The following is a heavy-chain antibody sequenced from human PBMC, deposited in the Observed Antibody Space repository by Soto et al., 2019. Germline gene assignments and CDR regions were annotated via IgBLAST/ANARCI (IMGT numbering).Heavy chain of an antibody. Sequence: ASVKVSCKASGGTFSSYAISWVRQAPGQGLEWMGGIIPIFGTANYVQKFQGRVTITADKSTSTAYMELSSLRSEDTAVYYCARDRTTVTTYYLDYWGQGTLVTVSS. D-gene: IGHD4-17*01. CDR1: GGTFSSYA. V-gene: IGHV1-69*06. J-gene: IGHJ4*02. CDR2: IIPIFGTA. CDR3: ARDRTTVTTYYLDY.